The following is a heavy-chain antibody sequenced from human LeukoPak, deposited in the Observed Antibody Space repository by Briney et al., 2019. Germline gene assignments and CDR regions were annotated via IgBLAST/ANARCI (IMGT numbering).Heavy chain of an antibody. CDR1: GFTFTGHY. D-gene: IGHD2/OR15-2a*01. CDR2: IGPHGTFT. Sequence: ASVKLSCTASGFTFTGHYIHWVRQGPGQGLEWMGYIGPHGTFTSSPQALQGRVTMTRDASMSTAYMELTRLTSDDTAVYYCVREGEGPLSKDFDYWGQGTLVTVSS. V-gene: IGHV1-2*02. J-gene: IGHJ4*02. CDR3: VREGEGPLSKDFDY.